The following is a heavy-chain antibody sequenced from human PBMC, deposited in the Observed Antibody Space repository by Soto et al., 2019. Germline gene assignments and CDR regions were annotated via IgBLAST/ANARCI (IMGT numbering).Heavy chain of an antibody. D-gene: IGHD6-13*01. V-gene: IGHV3-74*01. CDR2: INSDGSST. J-gene: IGHJ5*02. CDR1: RFTFSSFW. Sequence: EVQLVESGGGLVQPGGSLRLSCAASRFTFSSFWFHWVRQAPGKGLVWVSHINSDGSSTSYADSVKGRFTISRDNAKNTLYLQRNSLRAEDTAVYYCARAAYSSSQTFRFYPWGQGTLVTVSS. CDR3: ARAAYSSSQTFRFYP.